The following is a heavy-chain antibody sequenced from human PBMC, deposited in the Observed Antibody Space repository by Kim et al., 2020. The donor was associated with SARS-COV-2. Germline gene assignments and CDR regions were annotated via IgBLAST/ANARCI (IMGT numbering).Heavy chain of an antibody. CDR2: IYSGGST. J-gene: IGHJ4*02. CDR3: ARDRGGTGGVFDY. D-gene: IGHD3-16*01. Sequence: GGSLRLSCAASGLTVSGNHMRWVRQAPGKGLEWVSVIYSGGSTFYENSVKGRFTISRDNSKNTVYLQMNSLRVEDTAVYFCARDRGGTGGVFDYWGQGTLVSVSS. CDR1: GLTVSGNH. V-gene: IGHV3-53*01.